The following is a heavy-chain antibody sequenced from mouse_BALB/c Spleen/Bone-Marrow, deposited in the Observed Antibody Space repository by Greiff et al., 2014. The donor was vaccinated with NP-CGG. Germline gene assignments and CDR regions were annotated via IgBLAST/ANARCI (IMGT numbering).Heavy chain of an antibody. CDR2: IWGGGGT. CDR1: GFSLSRYN. V-gene: IGHV2-6-4*01. J-gene: IGHJ4*01. D-gene: IGHD2-3*01. CDR3: ARKDGGYYVMDY. Sequence: VKLVESGPGLVAPSQNLSITCTVSGFSLSRYNIHWIRQPPGKGLEWLGMIWGGGGTDHNSALKSRLRISKDNSKSQIFLKINSLQIDDTAMYYCARKDGGYYVMDYWGRGTSVTVSS.